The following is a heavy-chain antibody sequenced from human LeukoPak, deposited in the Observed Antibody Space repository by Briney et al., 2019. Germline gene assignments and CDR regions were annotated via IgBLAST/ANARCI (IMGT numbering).Heavy chain of an antibody. V-gene: IGHV3-53*04. Sequence: PGGSLRLSCAASGFTVSDNYISWVRQAPGKGLDWVSLIYRDGSTFYADSVKGRFTISRHNSKNTVYLQMNSLRPEDTAVYYCGRVGVGAVAGNYLDSWGQGTLVTVSS. CDR2: IYRDGST. J-gene: IGHJ4*02. CDR3: GRVGVGAVAGNYLDS. CDR1: GFTVSDNY. D-gene: IGHD6-19*01.